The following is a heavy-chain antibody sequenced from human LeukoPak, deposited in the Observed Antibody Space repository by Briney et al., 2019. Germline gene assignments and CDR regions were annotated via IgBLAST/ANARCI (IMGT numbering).Heavy chain of an antibody. CDR2: ISSSISTI. J-gene: IGHJ4*02. Sequence: GGSLRLSCVASGFTFSSYSMNWVRQAPGKGLKWISYISSSISTIYYADSVKGRFTISRDNAKNSLSLQMNSLRAEDTAVYYCTRVPYSYGFSSDYWGQGTLVTVSS. CDR3: TRVPYSYGFSSDY. CDR1: GFTFSSYS. D-gene: IGHD5-18*01. V-gene: IGHV3-48*01.